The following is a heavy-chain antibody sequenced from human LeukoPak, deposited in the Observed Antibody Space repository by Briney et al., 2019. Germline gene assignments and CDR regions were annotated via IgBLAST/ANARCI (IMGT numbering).Heavy chain of an antibody. V-gene: IGHV3-21*01. Sequence: GGSLRLSCAASGFTVSSNYMSWVRQAPGKGLEWVSSMTSSSRFIYYADSVKGRFTISRDNAKNSLYLQLNSLRAEDTAVYYCARMYSSGPFDYWGQGTLVTVSS. D-gene: IGHD6-19*01. J-gene: IGHJ4*02. CDR3: ARMYSSGPFDY. CDR2: MTSSSRFI. CDR1: GFTVSSNY.